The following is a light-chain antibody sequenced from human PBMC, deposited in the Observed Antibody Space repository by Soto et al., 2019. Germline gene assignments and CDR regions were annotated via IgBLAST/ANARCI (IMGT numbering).Light chain of an antibody. CDR3: MQGLQTPLT. V-gene: IGKV2-28*01. Sequence: DIVMTQSPFSLPVIPGEPASISCRSTQSLLHSNGYDYLEWYVQKPGQSPHLLIYWGSNRASGVPDRFSGSGSGTDFTLKISRVEAEDVVVYYCMQGLQTPLTVGEGTKVEIK. CDR1: QSLLHSNGYDY. J-gene: IGKJ4*01. CDR2: WGS.